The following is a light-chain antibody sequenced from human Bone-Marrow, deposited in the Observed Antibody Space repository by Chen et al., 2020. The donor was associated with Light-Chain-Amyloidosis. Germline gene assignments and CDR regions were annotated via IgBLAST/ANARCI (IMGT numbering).Light chain of an antibody. J-gene: IGLJ1*01. V-gene: IGLV2-8*01. CDR2: EVS. CDR3: AAWDGSLSGYV. Sequence: QSALTQPPSASGSPGQSVTISCAGTSSDVDTSNYVSWYQHHPGKAPKLVIYEVSNRPSGVPDRFSGSKSGNTASLTVSGLRSEDEADYYCAAWDGSLSGYVFGTGTKVIVL. CDR1: SSDVDTSNY.